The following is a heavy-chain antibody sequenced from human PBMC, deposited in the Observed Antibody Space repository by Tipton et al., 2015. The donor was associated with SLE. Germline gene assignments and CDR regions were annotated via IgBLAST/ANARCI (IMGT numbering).Heavy chain of an antibody. CDR3: ARQEVGAAAFDY. CDR1: GGTFTSYG. Sequence: QLVQSGPEVKKPGSSLKVSCKASGGTFTSYGFSWVRQAPGQGLEWMGEIIPLFGRTNYAQRFQGRVTITTDESTNTAYMELSSLRSEDTAVYYCARQEVGAAAFDYWGQGTLVTVSS. J-gene: IGHJ4*02. V-gene: IGHV1-69*05. D-gene: IGHD1-26*01. CDR2: IIPLFGRT.